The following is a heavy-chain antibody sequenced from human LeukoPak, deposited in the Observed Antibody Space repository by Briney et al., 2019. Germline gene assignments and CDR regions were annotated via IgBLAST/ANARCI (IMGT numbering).Heavy chain of an antibody. CDR2: IYSSGRT. CDR1: GDSITSGRYY. D-gene: IGHD2-15*01. Sequence: SSETLSLTCTVSGDSITSGRYYWSWIRQPAGKGLEWIGRIYSSGRTNYNPSLKSRVTISIDTSKNQFSLRLSSVTAADTAVYYCARADCSGGSCYWIDYYYYYMDVWGKGTTVTVSS. V-gene: IGHV4-61*02. J-gene: IGHJ6*03. CDR3: ARADCSGGSCYWIDYYYYYMDV.